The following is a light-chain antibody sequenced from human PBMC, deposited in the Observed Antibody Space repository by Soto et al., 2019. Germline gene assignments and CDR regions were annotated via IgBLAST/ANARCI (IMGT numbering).Light chain of an antibody. CDR3: QQYETVPIT. CDR1: HGIRKY. J-gene: IGKJ5*01. CDR2: DST. Sequence: IQMTQSPSSLSASVGDRVTITCQASHGIRKYLNWYQQKPGKAPKLLIYDSTNLETGVPSRFTGVGYGTDFTLTISGLQPEDVATYFCQQYETVPITFGQGTRL. V-gene: IGKV1-33*01.